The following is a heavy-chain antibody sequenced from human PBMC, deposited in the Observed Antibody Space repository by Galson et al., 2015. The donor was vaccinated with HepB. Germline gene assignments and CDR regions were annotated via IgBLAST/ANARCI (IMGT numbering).Heavy chain of an antibody. D-gene: IGHD1-14*01. CDR2: ISAYNGNT. J-gene: IGHJ4*02. CDR3: ARDRCRTGNCYRPTGRLDF. Sequence: SVKVSCKASGYSFNTYGFGWVRQAPGQGFEWLGWISAYNGNTKYAEKFQGRMTLTTDTSTNTTYMDLTSLTSDDTAVYYCARDRCRTGNCYRPTGRLDFWGQGSLVTVSS. CDR1: GYSFNTYG. V-gene: IGHV1-18*01.